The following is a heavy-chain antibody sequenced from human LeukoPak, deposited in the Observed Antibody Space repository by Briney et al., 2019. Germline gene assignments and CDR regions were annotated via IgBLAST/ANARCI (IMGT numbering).Heavy chain of an antibody. CDR3: AREEGQWLAFDY. V-gene: IGHV3-21*01. CDR2: ISSSSSFI. D-gene: IGHD6-19*01. Sequence: GGSLRLSCAASGFIFSSYSVNWVRQAPGKGLAWVSSISSSSSFIYYADSVKGRFTASRDNAKTSLYLQMNSLRAEDTAVYYCAREEGQWLAFDYWGQGTLVTVSS. J-gene: IGHJ4*01. CDR1: GFIFSSYS.